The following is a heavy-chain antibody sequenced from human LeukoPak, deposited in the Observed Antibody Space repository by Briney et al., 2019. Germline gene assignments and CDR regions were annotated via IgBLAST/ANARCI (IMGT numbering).Heavy chain of an antibody. CDR3: AREIGGSYDY. V-gene: IGHV3-21*01. D-gene: IGHD4-23*01. Sequence: GGSLRLSCAASGFTFSSYSMNWVRQAPGKGLEWVSSISSSSSYIYYADSMKGRFTISRDNAKNSLYLQMNSLRAEDTAVYYCAREIGGSYDYWGQGTLVTVSS. CDR1: GFTFSSYS. CDR2: ISSSSSYI. J-gene: IGHJ4*02.